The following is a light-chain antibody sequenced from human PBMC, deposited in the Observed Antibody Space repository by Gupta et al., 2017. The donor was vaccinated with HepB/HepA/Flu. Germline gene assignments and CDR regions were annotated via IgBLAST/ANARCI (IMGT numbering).Light chain of an antibody. J-gene: IGLJ2*01. CDR2: GNN. CDR1: TSNIGAGYD. Sequence: QSVLTQPPSVSGAPGRRVTISCTGSTSNIGAGYDLHWYQQLPGTAPNLLIHGNNNRPAGVPDRFSGSKSGTSASLAITGRQTEEEADYHCQSYDSSLSGVIFGGGTKLTVL. CDR3: QSYDSSLSGVI. V-gene: IGLV1-40*01.